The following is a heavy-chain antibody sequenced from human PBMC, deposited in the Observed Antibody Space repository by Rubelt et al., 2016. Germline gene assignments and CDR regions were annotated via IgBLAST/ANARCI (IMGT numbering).Heavy chain of an antibody. V-gene: IGHV1-8*01. CDR3: ARDRGAVAGTDYYYYGMDV. Sequence: GYAQKFQGRVTMTRNTSISTAYMELRSLRSDDTAVYYCARDRGAVAGTDYYYYGMDVWGQGTTVTVSS. J-gene: IGHJ6*02. D-gene: IGHD6-19*01.